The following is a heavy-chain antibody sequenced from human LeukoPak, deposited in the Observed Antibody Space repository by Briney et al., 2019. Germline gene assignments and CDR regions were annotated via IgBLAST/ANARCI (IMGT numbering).Heavy chain of an antibody. CDR2: IYYSGST. CDR1: VGSVSSSSYY. CDR3: ARPSLYYDILTGYSGGWFDP. D-gene: IGHD3-9*01. V-gene: IGHV4-39*01. Sequence: SETLSLTCTVSVGSVSSSSYYWGWIRQPPGKGLEWIGSIYYSGSTYYNPSLKSRVTISVDTSKNQFSLKLSSVTAADTAVYYCARPSLYYDILTGYSGGWFDPWGQGTLVTVSS. J-gene: IGHJ5*02.